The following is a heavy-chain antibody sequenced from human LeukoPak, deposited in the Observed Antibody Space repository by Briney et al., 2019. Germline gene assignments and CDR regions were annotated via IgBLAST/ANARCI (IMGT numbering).Heavy chain of an antibody. V-gene: IGHV3-30*18. CDR3: AKDRSPLLWFGELGEN. D-gene: IGHD3-10*01. Sequence: PGGSLRLSCAASGFTFSSYGMHWVRQAPGKGLEWVAVISYDGSNKYYADSVKGRFTISRDNSKNTLYLQMNSLRAEDTAVYYCAKDRSPLLWFGELGENWGQGTLVTVSS. J-gene: IGHJ4*02. CDR1: GFTFSSYG. CDR2: ISYDGSNK.